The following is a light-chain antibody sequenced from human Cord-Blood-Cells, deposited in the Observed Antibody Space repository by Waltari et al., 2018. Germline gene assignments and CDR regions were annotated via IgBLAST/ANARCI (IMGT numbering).Light chain of an antibody. CDR3: CSYAGSYTWV. J-gene: IGLJ3*02. V-gene: IGLV2-11*01. CDR2: DVS. CDR1: SSDVGGDNY. Sequence: QSALTQPRSVSGSPGQSVTISCTGTSSDVGGDNYVSWYQQHPGKAPKLIIYDVSKRPSGVPDRFSGSKSGHTASLTISGLQAEDEADYYCCSYAGSYTWVFGGGTKLTVL.